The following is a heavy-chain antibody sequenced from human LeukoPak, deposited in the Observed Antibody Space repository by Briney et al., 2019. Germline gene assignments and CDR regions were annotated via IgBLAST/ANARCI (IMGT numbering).Heavy chain of an antibody. D-gene: IGHD6-13*01. CDR3: ARGGDSSSWYRGYFDL. CDR2: INPNSGGT. Sequence: ASVKVSCKASGYTFTGYYMHWVRQAPGQGLEWMGWINPNSGGTNYAQKFQGWVTMTRDTSISTAYMELSRLRSDDTAVYYCARGGDSSSWYRGYFDLWGRGTLVTVSS. J-gene: IGHJ2*01. CDR1: GYTFTGYY. V-gene: IGHV1-2*04.